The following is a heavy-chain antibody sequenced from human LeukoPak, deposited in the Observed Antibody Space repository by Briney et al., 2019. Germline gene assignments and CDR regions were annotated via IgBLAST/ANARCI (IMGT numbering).Heavy chain of an antibody. CDR3: ARDRGAVAATWFDY. J-gene: IGHJ4*02. D-gene: IGHD6-19*01. V-gene: IGHV3-11*05. CDR1: GFTFSGYY. Sequence: GGSLRLSCAASGFTFSGYYMSWVRQAPGKGLEWVSCIGSSSTYTNYADSVKGRFTISRDNAKNSLYLQMDGLRAEDRAVYYCARDRGAVAATWFDYWGQGTLVTVSS. CDR2: IGSSSTYT.